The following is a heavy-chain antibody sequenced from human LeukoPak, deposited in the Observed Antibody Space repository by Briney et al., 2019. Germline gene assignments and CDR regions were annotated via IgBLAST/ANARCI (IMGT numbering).Heavy chain of an antibody. CDR3: TIATTGTAYDY. J-gene: IGHJ4*02. CDR1: GYSFTSYW. Sequence: GESLKISCKGSGYSFTSYWIGWVRQMPWKGLEWMGFIHAANSETRYSPSFQGQVTISADKSINTAYLQWSSLKASNTAIYYCTIATTGTAYDYWGQGTLVTVSS. D-gene: IGHD3-9*01. V-gene: IGHV5-51*01. CDR2: IHAANSET.